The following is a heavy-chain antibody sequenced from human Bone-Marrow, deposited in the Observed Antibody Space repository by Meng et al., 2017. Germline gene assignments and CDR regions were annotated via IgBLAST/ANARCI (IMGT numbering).Heavy chain of an antibody. D-gene: IGHD6-13*01. J-gene: IGHJ5*02. CDR3: ARAPYSSKDWFDP. V-gene: IGHV1-8*01. Sequence: LVQPVAEVKKPGASVKVSCKASGYTFTSYDINWVRQATGQGLEWMGWMNPNSGNTGYAQKFQGRVTMTRNTSISTAYMELSSLRSEDTAVYYCARAPYSSKDWFDPWGQGTLVTVSS. CDR2: MNPNSGNT. CDR1: GYTFTSYD.